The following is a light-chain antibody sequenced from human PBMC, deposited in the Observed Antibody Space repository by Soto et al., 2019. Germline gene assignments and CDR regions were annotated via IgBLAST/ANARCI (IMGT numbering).Light chain of an antibody. CDR1: QSVSGSY. V-gene: IGKV3-20*01. CDR2: GAS. J-gene: IGKJ1*01. Sequence: EILLTQSPGTLSLSPGERATLSCRASQSVSGSYLAWYQQKPGHAPRLLIYGASSRATDIPDRFSGSGSGTDFTLAISRLETEDFAVYYCHYYGSPPRTFGEGTTVEFK. CDR3: HYYGSPPRT.